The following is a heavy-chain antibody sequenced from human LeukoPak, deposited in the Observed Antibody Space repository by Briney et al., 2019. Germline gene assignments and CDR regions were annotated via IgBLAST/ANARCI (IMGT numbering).Heavy chain of an antibody. Sequence: GGSLRLSCAASGFTFSRHWMHWVRQAPGKGLVWISRINSDASDTNYADSVKGRFTISRDDAKNMMFLQMNSLRADDTAVYYCVRDFRSADYWGQGILVTVSS. V-gene: IGHV3-74*01. CDR1: GFTFSRHW. J-gene: IGHJ4*02. CDR2: INSDASDT. CDR3: VRDFRSADY.